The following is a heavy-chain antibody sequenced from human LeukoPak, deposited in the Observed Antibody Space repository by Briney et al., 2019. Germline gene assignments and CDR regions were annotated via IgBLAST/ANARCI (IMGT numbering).Heavy chain of an antibody. V-gene: IGHV1-69*01. Sequence: ASVKVSCKASGGTFSSYAISWVRQAPGQGLEWMVGIIPIFGTANYAQKFQGRVTITADESTSTAYMELSSLRSEDTAVYYCARRIGSGSYYNEDYFDYWGQGTLVTVSS. CDR2: IIPIFGTA. D-gene: IGHD3-10*01. CDR1: GGTFSSYA. CDR3: ARRIGSGSYYNEDYFDY. J-gene: IGHJ4*02.